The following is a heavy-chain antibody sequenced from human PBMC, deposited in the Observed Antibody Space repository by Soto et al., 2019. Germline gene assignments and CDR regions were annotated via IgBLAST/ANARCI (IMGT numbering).Heavy chain of an antibody. D-gene: IGHD3-10*01. CDR3: ARDLEFRDGNISHLDY. Sequence: QVQLVQSGAEVKKPGSSVKVSCKASGGTFSSHVFNWVRQAPGQGLEWMGGIMPIIGTANYAQKFQGRVTITADESTSTDNMELSSLRSEDTAVYYWARDLEFRDGNISHLDYWGQGTLVTVSS. V-gene: IGHV1-69*01. J-gene: IGHJ4*02. CDR2: IMPIIGTA. CDR1: GGTFSSHV.